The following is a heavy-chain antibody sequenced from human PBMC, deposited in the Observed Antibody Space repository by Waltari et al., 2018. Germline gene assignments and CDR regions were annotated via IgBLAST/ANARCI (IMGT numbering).Heavy chain of an antibody. CDR2: ISSSSSYI. CDR1: GFTFSSYS. V-gene: IGHV3-21*01. D-gene: IGHD3-10*01. J-gene: IGHJ4*02. Sequence: EVQLVESGGGLVKPGGSLRLSCAASGFTFSSYSMHWVRQAPGKGLEWVSSISSSSSYIYYADSVKGRFTISRDNAKNSLYLQMNSLRAEDTAVYYCARVVRGVIAPLHFDYWGQGTLVTVS. CDR3: ARVVRGVIAPLHFDY.